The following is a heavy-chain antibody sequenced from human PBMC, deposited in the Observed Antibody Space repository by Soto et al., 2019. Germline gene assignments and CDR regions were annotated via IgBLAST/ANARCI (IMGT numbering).Heavy chain of an antibody. J-gene: IGHJ4*02. CDR3: ASTLTMVHSPLDY. Sequence: GGSLRLSCAASGFTFSDYYMSWIRQAPGKGLEWVSYISSSGSTIYYADSVKGRFTISRDNAKNSLYLQMNSLRAEDTAVYYCASTLTMVHSPLDYWGQGPLVTVSS. D-gene: IGHD3-10*01. CDR2: ISSSGSTI. CDR1: GFTFSDYY. V-gene: IGHV3-11*01.